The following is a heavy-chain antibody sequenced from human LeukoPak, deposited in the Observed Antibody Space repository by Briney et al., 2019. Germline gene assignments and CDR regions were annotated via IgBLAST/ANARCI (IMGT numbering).Heavy chain of an antibody. CDR2: ISGSGGST. V-gene: IGHV3-23*01. D-gene: IGHD6-19*01. J-gene: IGHJ4*02. CDR1: GFTFSSYA. CDR3: AAPWGGSGWYAYY. Sequence: GGSLRLSCAASGFTFSSYAMSWVRQAPGKGLEWVSAISGSGGSTYYADSVKGRFTISRDNSKNTLYLQMNSLRAEDTAVYYGAAPWGGSGWYAYYWGQGTLVTVSS.